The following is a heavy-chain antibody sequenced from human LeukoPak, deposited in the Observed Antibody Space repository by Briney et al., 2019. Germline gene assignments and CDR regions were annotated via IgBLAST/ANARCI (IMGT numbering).Heavy chain of an antibody. Sequence: GASVKVSCKASGGTFSSYAISWVRQAPGQGLEWMGWINPNSGGTNYAQKFQGRVTMTRDTSISTAYMELSRLRSDDTAVYYCARDSPQTGGDYWGQGTLVTVSS. D-gene: IGHD7-27*01. CDR3: ARDSPQTGGDY. V-gene: IGHV1-2*02. J-gene: IGHJ4*02. CDR1: GGTFSSYA. CDR2: INPNSGGT.